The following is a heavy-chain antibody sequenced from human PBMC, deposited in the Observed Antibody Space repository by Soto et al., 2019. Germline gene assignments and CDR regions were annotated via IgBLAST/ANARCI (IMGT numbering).Heavy chain of an antibody. J-gene: IGHJ4*02. Sequence: GGSLRLSCAASGFTFSSYWMSWVRQAPGKGLEWVANIKQDGSEKYYVDSVKGRFTISRDNAKNSLYLQMNSLRAEDTAVYYCARDLLLWFGEPTDYWGQGTLVTVSS. CDR3: ARDLLLWFGEPTDY. V-gene: IGHV3-7*04. CDR1: GFTFSSYW. CDR2: IKQDGSEK. D-gene: IGHD3-10*01.